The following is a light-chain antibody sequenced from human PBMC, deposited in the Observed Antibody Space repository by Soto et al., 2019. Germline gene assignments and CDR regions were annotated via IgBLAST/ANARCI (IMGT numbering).Light chain of an antibody. Sequence: QSALTQPASVSGSPGQSIAISCTGTSSDVGAYDYVSWYQQHPDKAPKLIIYEVSHRPAGVSNRFSASKYVNTATLTISGLQTEDEADYYCPSHTTSNTRVFGTGTKSPS. CDR3: PSHTTSNTRV. CDR1: SSDVGAYDY. V-gene: IGLV2-14*03. J-gene: IGLJ1*01. CDR2: EVS.